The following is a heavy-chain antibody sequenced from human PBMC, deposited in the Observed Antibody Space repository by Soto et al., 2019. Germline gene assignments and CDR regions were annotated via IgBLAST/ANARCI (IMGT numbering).Heavy chain of an antibody. V-gene: IGHV1-8*01. CDR3: ARGFLYCSSTSCYFPSYFDY. Sequence: ASVKVSCKASGYTFTSYDINWVRQATGQGLEWMGWMNPNSGNTGYAQKFQGRVTMTRNTSISTAYMELSSLRSEDTAVYYCARGFLYCSSTSCYFPSYFDYWGQGTLVTVSS. D-gene: IGHD2-2*01. J-gene: IGHJ4*02. CDR2: MNPNSGNT. CDR1: GYTFTSYD.